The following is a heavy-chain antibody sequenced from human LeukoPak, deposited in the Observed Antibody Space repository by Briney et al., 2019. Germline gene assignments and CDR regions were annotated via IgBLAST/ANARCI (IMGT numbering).Heavy chain of an antibody. CDR2: IYPGDSDA. J-gene: IGHJ5*02. Sequence: GESLKISCKGSGSSFTDHWIGWVRQMPGKGLEWMGVIYPGDSDARYSPSFQGQVTISADKSISTAYLQWSSLKASDTAMYYCARTYGGTYYSCFDPWGQGTLVTVSS. CDR1: GSSFTDHW. D-gene: IGHD1-26*01. CDR3: ARTYGGTYYSCFDP. V-gene: IGHV5-51*01.